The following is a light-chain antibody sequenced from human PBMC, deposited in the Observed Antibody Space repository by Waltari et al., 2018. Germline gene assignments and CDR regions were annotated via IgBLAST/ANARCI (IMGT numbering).Light chain of an antibody. Sequence: SSELTQDPAVSVALGQTVRITCQGDSLRSYYASWYQQKPGQAPVVVIYGKNNRPSGIPDRFSGSSSGNTASLTITGAQAEDEADYYCNSRDSSDNHLVFGGGTKLTVL. CDR3: NSRDSSDNHLV. CDR2: GKN. CDR1: SLRSYY. V-gene: IGLV3-19*01. J-gene: IGLJ2*01.